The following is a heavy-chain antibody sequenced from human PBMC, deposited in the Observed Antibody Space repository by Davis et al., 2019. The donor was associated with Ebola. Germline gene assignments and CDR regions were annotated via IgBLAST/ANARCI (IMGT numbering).Heavy chain of an antibody. J-gene: IGHJ4*02. CDR2: ISYAGSSN. D-gene: IGHD3-3*01. Sequence: GESLKISCAASGFIFSHYWMSWVRQAPGKGLEWVAVISYAGSSNFYAYGGSVKGRFTVSRDNAKNSLYLQMNSLRDEDTAVYYCADDYFDYWGQGTLVTVSS. CDR1: GFIFSHYW. CDR3: ADDYFDY. V-gene: IGHV3-30*03.